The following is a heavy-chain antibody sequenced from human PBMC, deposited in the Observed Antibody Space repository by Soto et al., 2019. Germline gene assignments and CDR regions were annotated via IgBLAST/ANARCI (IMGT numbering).Heavy chain of an antibody. CDR2: IYYSGST. D-gene: IGHD4-17*01. Sequence: QVQLQESGPGLVKPSETLSLTCTVSGGSVSSGSYYWSWIRQPPGKGLEWIGYIYYSGSTNYNPSLKSRVTISVDTSKNQFSLTLSSVTAADTAVYYCARDSGDDYGGNSVGYWGQGTLVTVSS. J-gene: IGHJ4*02. V-gene: IGHV4-61*01. CDR3: ARDSGDDYGGNSVGY. CDR1: GGSVSSGSYY.